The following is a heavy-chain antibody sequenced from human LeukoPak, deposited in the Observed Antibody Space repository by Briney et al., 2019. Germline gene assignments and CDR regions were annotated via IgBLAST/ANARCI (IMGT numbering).Heavy chain of an antibody. D-gene: IGHD1-14*01. CDR3: AYNRNFALDN. J-gene: IGHJ4*01. CDR1: GASISSSNW. V-gene: IGHV4-4*02. CDR2: VYHDGSA. Sequence: PSETLSLTCAVSGASISSSNWWSWVRQPPGKGLEWIGEVYHDGSANYKPSLKSRVTISADTSRNHFSLKLTSVTAADTAVYYCAYNRNFALDNWGRGTLVTVSS.